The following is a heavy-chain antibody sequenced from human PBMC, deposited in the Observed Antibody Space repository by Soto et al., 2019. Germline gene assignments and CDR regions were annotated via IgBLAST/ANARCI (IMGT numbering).Heavy chain of an antibody. CDR2: TYYRSKWYN. D-gene: IGHD1-26*01. CDR1: GDSVSSNSDA. Sequence: PXQALSLTFAISGDSVSSNSDACNLIRQSPSRGLEWLGRTYYRSKWYNDYAVSVKSRITINPDTSKNQFSLQLNSVTPEDTAVYYCARGRSGVFDYWGQGIPVTVSS. CDR3: ARGRSGVFDY. J-gene: IGHJ4*02. V-gene: IGHV6-1*01.